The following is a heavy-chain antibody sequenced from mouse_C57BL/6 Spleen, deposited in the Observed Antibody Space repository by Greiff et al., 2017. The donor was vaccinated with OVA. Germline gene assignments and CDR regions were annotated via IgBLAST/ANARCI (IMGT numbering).Heavy chain of an antibody. CDR2: ISNGGGST. D-gene: IGHD1-1*01. J-gene: IGHJ2*01. V-gene: IGHV5-12*01. CDR1: GFTFSDYY. Sequence: FVESGGGLVQPGGSLKLSCAASGFTFSDYYMYWVRQTPEKRLEWVAYISNGGGSTYYPDTVKGRFTISRDNAKNTLYLQMSRLKSEDTAMYYCARQDYYGSAYYFDYWGQGTTLTVSS. CDR3: ARQDYYGSAYYFDY.